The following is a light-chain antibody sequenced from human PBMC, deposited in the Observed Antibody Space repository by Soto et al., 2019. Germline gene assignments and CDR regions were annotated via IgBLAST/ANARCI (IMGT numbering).Light chain of an antibody. J-gene: IGKJ1*01. CDR3: QQYNTWPRT. V-gene: IGKV3-15*01. CDR2: GAS. CDR1: QSFARS. Sequence: ETVMTQSPATLSVSPGETASLSCRASQSFARSLAWYQQKPGQAPRLLIYGASTRATGIPARFSGSGSWTEFTLTISNVQSEDFAVYYCQQYNTWPRTFGQGTKVEMK.